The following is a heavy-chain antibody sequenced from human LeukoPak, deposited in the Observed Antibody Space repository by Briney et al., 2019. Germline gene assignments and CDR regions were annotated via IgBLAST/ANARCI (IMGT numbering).Heavy chain of an antibody. CDR1: GGSISSSSYY. CDR3: AREGSGSYFGY. D-gene: IGHD3-10*01. CDR2: IYYSGST. V-gene: IGHV4-39*07. J-gene: IGHJ4*02. Sequence: SETLSLTCTVSGGSISSSSYYWGWIRQPPGKGLEWIGSIYYSGSTYYNPSLKSRVTISVDTSKNQFSLKLSSVTAADTAVYYCAREGSGSYFGYWGQGTLVTVSS.